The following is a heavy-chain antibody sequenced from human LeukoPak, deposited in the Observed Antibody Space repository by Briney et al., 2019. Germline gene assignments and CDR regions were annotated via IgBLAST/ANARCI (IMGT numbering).Heavy chain of an antibody. CDR2: ISYDGSNK. V-gene: IGHV3-30*04. Sequence: GRSLRLSCAASGFTFGSYAMHWVRQAPGKGLEWVAVISYDGSNKYYADSVKGRFTISRDNSKNTLYLQMNSLRAEDTAVYYCARGDYVWGSYRYYFDYWGRGTLVTVSS. CDR3: ARGDYVWGSYRYYFDY. J-gene: IGHJ4*02. D-gene: IGHD3-16*02. CDR1: GFTFGSYA.